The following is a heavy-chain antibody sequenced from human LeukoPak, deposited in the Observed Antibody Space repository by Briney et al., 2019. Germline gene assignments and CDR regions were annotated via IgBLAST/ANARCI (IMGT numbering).Heavy chain of an antibody. Sequence: GRSLRLSCAASGFTFSYNAMSWVRQAPGKGLEWVSAISGSGGSTYYADSVKGRFTVSRDNSKNTLYLQLNSLRAEDTAVYYCAKTLGHCASTRCYDYWGQGTLVPVSS. V-gene: IGHV3-23*01. CDR2: ISGSGGST. J-gene: IGHJ4*02. CDR3: AKTLGHCASTRCYDY. D-gene: IGHD2-2*01. CDR1: GFTFSYNA.